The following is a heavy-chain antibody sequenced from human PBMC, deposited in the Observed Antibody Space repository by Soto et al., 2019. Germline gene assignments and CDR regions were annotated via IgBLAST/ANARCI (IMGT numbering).Heavy chain of an antibody. CDR3: AREYTAWPLAYGLDV. Sequence: PXESLQLSCVGSGFTFSTYSINWVRQAPGKGLEWVSSISSRSDIYYADSVKGRFTISRDNAKNSVSLQMNSLRAEDTAVYYCAREYTAWPLAYGLDVWGQGTTVTVSS. V-gene: IGHV3-21*01. CDR2: ISSRSDI. D-gene: IGHD2-2*02. J-gene: IGHJ6*02. CDR1: GFTFSTYS.